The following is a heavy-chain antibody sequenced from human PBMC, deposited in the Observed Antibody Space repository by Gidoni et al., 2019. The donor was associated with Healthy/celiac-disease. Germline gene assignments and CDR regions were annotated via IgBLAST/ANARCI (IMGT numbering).Heavy chain of an antibody. V-gene: IGHV4-59*01. CDR1: GGAISSYY. D-gene: IGHD7-27*01. Sequence: QVQLQESGPGLVKPSETLSRTCTVSGGAISSYYWSWIRQPPGKGLEWIGYIYYSGSTNYNPSLKSRVTISVDTSKNQFSLKLSSVTAADTAVYYCARGDRLAGVAFDIWGQGTMVTVSS. CDR3: ARGDRLAGVAFDI. CDR2: IYYSGST. J-gene: IGHJ3*02.